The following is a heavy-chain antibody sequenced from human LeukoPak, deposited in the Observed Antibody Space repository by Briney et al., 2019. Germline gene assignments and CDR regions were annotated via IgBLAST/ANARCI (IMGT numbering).Heavy chain of an antibody. D-gene: IGHD3-3*01. CDR1: GFTFSSYW. Sequence: GGSLRLSCAASGFTFSSYWMHWVRQAPGKGLVWVSRINSDGSSTSYADSVKGRFTISRDNAKNTLYPQMNSLRAEDTAVYYCARGGYDFWSGYFIDYWGQGTLVTVSS. V-gene: IGHV3-74*01. CDR3: ARGGYDFWSGYFIDY. CDR2: INSDGSST. J-gene: IGHJ4*02.